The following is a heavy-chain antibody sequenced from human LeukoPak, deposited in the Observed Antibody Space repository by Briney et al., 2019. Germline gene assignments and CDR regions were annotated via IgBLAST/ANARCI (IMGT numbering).Heavy chain of an antibody. J-gene: IGHJ5*02. V-gene: IGHV4-59*08. CDR1: RGSITTHY. CDR3: ARHTPTGGYYWFDP. D-gene: IGHD3-10*01. CDR2: IYYRGGT. Sequence: PSETLSLTCTISRGSITTHYWSWIRQPPGKGLEWIGYIYYRGGTNYNPSLKSRATISLDTSKNQLSLRLIFVTAADTAVYYCARHTPTGGYYWFDPWGQGTLVTVSS.